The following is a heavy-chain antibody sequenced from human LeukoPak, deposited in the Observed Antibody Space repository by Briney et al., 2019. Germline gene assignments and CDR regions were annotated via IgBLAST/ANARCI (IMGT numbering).Heavy chain of an antibody. CDR2: IYSGGST. J-gene: IGHJ5*02. V-gene: IGHV3-66*02. D-gene: IGHD2-2*01. CDR3: AREYLSDRRFDP. CDR1: GFTVSSNY. Sequence: GGSLRLSCAASGFTVSSNYMSWVRQAPGKGLEWVSIIYSGGSTYYADTVKGRFTISRDNSKNTVYLQMNSLRAEDTAVYYCAREYLSDRRFDPWGQGTLVAVSS.